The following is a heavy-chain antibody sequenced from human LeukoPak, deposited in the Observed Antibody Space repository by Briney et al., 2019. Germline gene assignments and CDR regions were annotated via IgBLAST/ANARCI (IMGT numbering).Heavy chain of an antibody. V-gene: IGHV1-46*01. D-gene: IGHD3-10*01. CDR1: GYTFTRYY. CDR2: INPSGGST. J-gene: IGHJ6*03. Sequence: ASVKVSCKASGYTFTRYYMYWVRQAPGQGLEWMGIINPSGGSTNYAQKFQGRVTMTRDTSTNTVYMELSSLRSEDTAVYYCARGPSITMIRGGQWYYYMDVWGKGTTVTIS. CDR3: ARGPSITMIRGGQWYYYMDV.